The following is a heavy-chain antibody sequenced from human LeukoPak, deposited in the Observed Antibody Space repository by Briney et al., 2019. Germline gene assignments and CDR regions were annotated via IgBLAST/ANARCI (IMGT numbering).Heavy chain of an antibody. CDR3: ARQEWNYEAKDFDY. V-gene: IGHV4-38-2*02. CDR2: IYHSGST. D-gene: IGHD1-7*01. CDR1: GYSISSGYY. Sequence: SETLSLTCTVSGYSISSGYYWGWIRQPPGKGLEWIGSIYHSGSTYYNPSLKSRVTISVDTSKNQFSLKLSSVTAADTAVYYWARQEWNYEAKDFDYWGQGTLVSVSS. J-gene: IGHJ4*02.